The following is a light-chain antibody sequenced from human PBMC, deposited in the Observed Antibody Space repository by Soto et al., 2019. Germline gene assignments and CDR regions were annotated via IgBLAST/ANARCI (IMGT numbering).Light chain of an antibody. CDR1: QSVSDY. J-gene: IGKJ5*01. Sequence: EVVLTQSPATLSLSPGERATLSCRASQSVSDYLAWYQQKPAQAPRIVIYDASNRAAGIPARFSGSGSGTDFTLTISSLEPEDFAVYYCQQRAKWPLTFGGGTRLEI. V-gene: IGKV3-11*01. CDR3: QQRAKWPLT. CDR2: DAS.